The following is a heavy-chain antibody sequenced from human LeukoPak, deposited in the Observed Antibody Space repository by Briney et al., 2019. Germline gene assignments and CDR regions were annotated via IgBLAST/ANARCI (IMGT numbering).Heavy chain of an antibody. J-gene: IGHJ4*02. CDR2: IKSKTDGGTT. D-gene: IGHD3-16*02. Sequence: GGSLRLSCAASGFTFSNAWMTWVRQAPGKGLEWGGRIKSKTDGGTTDYAAPVKGRFTISRDDSKNTLYLQMNSLKTEDTAVYYCTTRIMITFGGVIVHDYWGQGTLVTVSS. CDR1: GFTFSNAW. V-gene: IGHV3-15*01. CDR3: TTRIMITFGGVIVHDY.